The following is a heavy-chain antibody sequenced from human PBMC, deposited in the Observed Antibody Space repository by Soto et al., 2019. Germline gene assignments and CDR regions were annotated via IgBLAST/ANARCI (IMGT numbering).Heavy chain of an antibody. D-gene: IGHD3-16*01. CDR3: ETGPGPPFGY. CDR2: IYSGGSI. V-gene: IGHV3-66*01. CDR1: GFTVSSNY. J-gene: IGHJ4*02. Sequence: EVQVVESGGGLVQPGGSLRLSCAASGFTVSSNYMSWVRQAPGKGLEWVSVIYSGGSIEYADSVKDRFTSSRDNSKNTLYLQMNSLRADDTAVYYCETGPGPPFGYWGQGTLVTVSS.